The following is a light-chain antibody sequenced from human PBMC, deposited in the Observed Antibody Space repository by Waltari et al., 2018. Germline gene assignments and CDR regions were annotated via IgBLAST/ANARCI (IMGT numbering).Light chain of an antibody. J-gene: IGLJ3*02. CDR3: CSYAGGDAWV. CDR2: EVN. Sequence: QSALTQTASVSGSPGQSITISCTGTRSDVGTYDVVSWYQQYPGKAPKLIICEVNKWPYGISHPFSGSTAGHTAALTLAGLQADDEATYYCCSYAGGDAWVFGGGTQVTVL. V-gene: IGLV2-23*02. CDR1: RSDVGTYDV.